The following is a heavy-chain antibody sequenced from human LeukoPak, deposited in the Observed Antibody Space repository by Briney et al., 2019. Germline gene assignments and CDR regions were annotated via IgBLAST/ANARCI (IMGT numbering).Heavy chain of an antibody. CDR2: ISTTGSTI. J-gene: IGHJ5*02. CDR1: GFTFSSYT. D-gene: IGHD2-15*01. CDR3: ARGCIGGSCWSRNWFDL. V-gene: IGHV3-48*02. Sequence: QPGGSLILSCAASGFTFSSYTMNWVRQAPGKGLEWVSFISTTGSTIHYGDSVRGRFTISRDNAKNSLSLQMNSLRDEDTAVYSCARGCIGGSCWSRNWFDLWGQGTLVTVSS.